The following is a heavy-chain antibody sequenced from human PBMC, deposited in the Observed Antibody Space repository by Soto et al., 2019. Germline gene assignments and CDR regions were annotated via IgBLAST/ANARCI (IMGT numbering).Heavy chain of an antibody. D-gene: IGHD3-10*01. CDR1: GESVSSYY. CDR3: ARGRRITMVRGVYDY. V-gene: IGHV4-34*01. Sequence: SETLSLTCAVYGESVSSYYCSWIRQPPGKGLEWIGEINHSGSTNYNPSLKSRVTISVDTSKNQFSLKLSSVTAADTAVYYCARGRRITMVRGVYDYWGQGTLVTVSS. CDR2: INHSGST. J-gene: IGHJ4*02.